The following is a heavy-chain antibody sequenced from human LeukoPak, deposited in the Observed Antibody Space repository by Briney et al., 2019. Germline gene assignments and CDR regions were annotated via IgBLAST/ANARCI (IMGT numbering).Heavy chain of an antibody. CDR2: IYYSGST. CDR3: ARARRYDILNKDAFDI. Sequence: SETLSLTCAVYGGSFSGYYWSWIRQPPGKGLEWIGYIYYSGSTNYNPSLKSRVTISVDTSKNQFSLKLSSVTAADTAVYYCARARRYDILNKDAFDIWGQGTMVTVSS. V-gene: IGHV4-59*01. CDR1: GGSFSGYY. J-gene: IGHJ3*02. D-gene: IGHD3-9*01.